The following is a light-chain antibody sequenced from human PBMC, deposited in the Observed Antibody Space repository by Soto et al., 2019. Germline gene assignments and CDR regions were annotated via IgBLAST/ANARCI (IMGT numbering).Light chain of an antibody. CDR3: QQSYSNPLT. V-gene: IGKV1-39*01. J-gene: IGKJ5*01. Sequence: DIQMTQSPSSLSASIGERVIITCRASETISRYLNWYQSKPGKAPRLLISAASSLQSGVPSRFSGSYSGTDFTLTISSLQPEDFATYFCQQSYSNPLTFGGGTRLEI. CDR2: AAS. CDR1: ETISRY.